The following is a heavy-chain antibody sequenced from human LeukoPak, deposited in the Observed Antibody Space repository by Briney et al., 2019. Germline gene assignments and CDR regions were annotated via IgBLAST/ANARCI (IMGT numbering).Heavy chain of an antibody. Sequence: GESLRLSCAASGFSFTSYWMHWVRQAPGKGLVWVSRINTDGSITSYADSVKGRFTISRDTAKNTLYLQMNSLRAEDTAIYYCARVAGGTTFDYWGQGARVTVS. CDR1: GFSFTSYW. CDR2: INTDGSIT. J-gene: IGHJ4*02. CDR3: ARVAGGTTFDY. D-gene: IGHD6-13*01. V-gene: IGHV3-74*01.